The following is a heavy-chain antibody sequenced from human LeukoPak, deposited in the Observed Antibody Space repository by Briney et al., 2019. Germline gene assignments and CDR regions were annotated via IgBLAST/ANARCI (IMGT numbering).Heavy chain of an antibody. CDR2: IKQDGSEK. J-gene: IGHJ4*02. CDR1: GFTFSSYW. V-gene: IGHV3-7*01. D-gene: IGHD2-21*02. Sequence: GGSLRLSCAASGFTFSSYWMSWVRQAPGKGLEWVANIKQDGSEKYYVDSVKGRFTISRDNAKNSLYLQMNSLRAEDTAVYYCAREGYCGGDCYSYYLDYWGQGTLVTVSS. CDR3: AREGYCGGDCYSYYLDY.